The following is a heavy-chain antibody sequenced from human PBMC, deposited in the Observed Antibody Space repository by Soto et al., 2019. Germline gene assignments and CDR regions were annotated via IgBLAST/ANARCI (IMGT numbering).Heavy chain of an antibody. D-gene: IGHD2-15*01. Sequence: QVQLVESGGGVVQPGRSLRLSCAASGFTFSTYGMHWVRQAPDKGLEWAAVIWYDGSNKYYADSVKGRFTISRDNSKNTLYLQMNSLRAEDTAVYYCASEYCSGGRCYYYGMDVWGQGTTVTVSS. CDR3: ASEYCSGGRCYYYGMDV. CDR2: IWYDGSNK. V-gene: IGHV3-33*01. J-gene: IGHJ6*02. CDR1: GFTFSTYG.